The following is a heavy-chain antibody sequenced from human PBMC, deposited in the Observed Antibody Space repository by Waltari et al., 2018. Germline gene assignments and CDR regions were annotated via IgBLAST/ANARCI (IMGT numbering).Heavy chain of an antibody. J-gene: IGHJ4*02. V-gene: IGHV3-21*01. CDR3: ARGPSCGGDCYSIPYFDY. CDR1: GFTFDDYA. Sequence: EVQLVESGGGLVQPGRSLRLSCAASGFTFDDYAMHWVRQAQGKGLEWVSSISSSSSYIYYADSVKGRFTISRDNAKNSLYLQMNSLRAEDTAVYYCARGPSCGGDCYSIPYFDYWGQGTPVTVSS. D-gene: IGHD2-21*02. CDR2: ISSSSSYI.